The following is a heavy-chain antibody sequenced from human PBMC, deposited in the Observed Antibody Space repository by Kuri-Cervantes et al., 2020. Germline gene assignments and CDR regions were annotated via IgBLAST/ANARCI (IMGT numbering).Heavy chain of an antibody. Sequence: GGSLRLSCAASGFTFDDYAMHWVRQAPGKGLEWVSYISSSGSTIYYADSVKGRFTISRDNSKKTVSLQINSLRAEDTAVYYCARETRFPYYYMDVWGKGTTVTVSS. V-gene: IGHV3-48*03. CDR2: ISSSGSTI. J-gene: IGHJ6*03. CDR1: GFTFDDYA. CDR3: ARETRFPYYYMDV.